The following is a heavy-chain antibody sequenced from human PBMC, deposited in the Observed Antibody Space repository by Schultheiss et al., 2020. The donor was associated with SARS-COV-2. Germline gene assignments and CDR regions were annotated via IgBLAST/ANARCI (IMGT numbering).Heavy chain of an antibody. Sequence: ASVKVSCKASGYTFTSYGISWVRQAPGQGLEWMGWISAYNGNTNYAQKLQGRVTMTTDTSTSTAYMELRSLRSDDTAVYYCAKVGSSGYDFSPPYYYYYGMDVWGQGTTVTVSS. CDR1: GYTFTSYG. CDR3: AKVGSSGYDFSPPYYYYYGMDV. CDR2: ISAYNGNT. V-gene: IGHV1-18*01. D-gene: IGHD5-12*01. J-gene: IGHJ6*02.